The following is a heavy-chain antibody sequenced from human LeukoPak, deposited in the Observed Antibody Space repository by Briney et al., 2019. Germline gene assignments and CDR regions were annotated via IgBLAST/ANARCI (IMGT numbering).Heavy chain of an antibody. CDR1: GGSISSSSYY. V-gene: IGHV4-39*01. CDR2: IYYNGST. CDR3: ARQPRGDTSSCH. Sequence: PSETLSLTCTVSGGSISSSSYYWGWIRQPPGKGLEWIGSIYYNGSTYYNPSFKSRVTISVDTSKNQFSLRLSSVTAADTAVYYCARQPRGDTSSCHWGQGTLVTVSS. D-gene: IGHD6-13*01. J-gene: IGHJ1*01.